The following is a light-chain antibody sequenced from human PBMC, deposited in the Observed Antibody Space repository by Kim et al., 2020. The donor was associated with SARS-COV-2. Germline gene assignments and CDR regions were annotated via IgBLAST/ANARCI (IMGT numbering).Light chain of an antibody. CDR1: QSVSSSY. V-gene: IGKV3-20*01. CDR2: GAS. J-gene: IGKJ4*01. Sequence: EIVLTQSPGTLSLSPGERATLSCRASQSVSSSYLAWYQQKPGQAPRLVIYGASNRATGIPERFSGSGSGTDFTLTISRLEPEDFGVYYCQQYGTSPPLTFGGGTKVDIK. CDR3: QQYGTSPPLT.